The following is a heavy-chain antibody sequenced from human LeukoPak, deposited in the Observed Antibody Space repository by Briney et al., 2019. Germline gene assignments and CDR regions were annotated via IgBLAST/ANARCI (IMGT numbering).Heavy chain of an antibody. CDR1: DFTVSSNS. D-gene: IGHD1-26*01. Sequence: TGGSLRLSCAASDFTVSSNSMSWVRQAPGKGLEWVSVTYSSGGTHYADSVKGRFTISRDSSKNTLYLQMNSLRAEDTAVYYCATESYGGAWGQGTLVTVPS. CDR3: ATESYGGA. CDR2: TYSSGGT. J-gene: IGHJ4*02. V-gene: IGHV3-53*01.